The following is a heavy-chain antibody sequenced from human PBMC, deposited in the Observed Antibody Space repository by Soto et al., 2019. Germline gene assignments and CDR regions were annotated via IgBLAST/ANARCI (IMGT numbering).Heavy chain of an antibody. Sequence: SVKVSCKASGGTFGSQAISWVRQAPGQGLEWMGGIIPIFGLVNYAQKVQGRVTIIADESTSTAYMELSGLRFEDTAFYYCARGRQWLVPGGDYYYYGLDVWGQGTTVTVSS. CDR3: ARGRQWLVPGGDYYYYGLDV. CDR1: GGTFGSQA. J-gene: IGHJ6*02. V-gene: IGHV1-69*13. CDR2: IIPIFGLV. D-gene: IGHD6-19*01.